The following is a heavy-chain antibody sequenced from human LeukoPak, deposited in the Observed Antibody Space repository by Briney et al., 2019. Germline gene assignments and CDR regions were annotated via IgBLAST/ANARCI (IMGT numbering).Heavy chain of an antibody. CDR1: GYTFTSYG. D-gene: IGHD6-13*01. V-gene: IGHV1-18*01. J-gene: IGHJ4*02. CDR3: ARGPIAAAGDY. Sequence: GASVNVSCKASGYTFTSYGITWVRQAPGQGLEWMGWINANNGNTNYAQNLQGRVTMTRDTSTSTAYMELRSLRSDDTAVYYCARGPIAAAGDYWGQGTLVTVSS. CDR2: INANNGNT.